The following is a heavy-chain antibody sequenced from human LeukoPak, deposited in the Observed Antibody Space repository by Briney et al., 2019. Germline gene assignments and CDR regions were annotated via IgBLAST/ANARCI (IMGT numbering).Heavy chain of an antibody. D-gene: IGHD3-3*01. J-gene: IGHJ5*02. CDR3: ARGVTTPTRPFDP. CDR2: ISSSSSTI. Sequence: YISSSSSTIYYADSVKGRFTISRDNAKNSLYLQMNSLRDEDTAVYYCARGVTTPTRPFDPWGQGTLVTVSS. V-gene: IGHV3-48*02.